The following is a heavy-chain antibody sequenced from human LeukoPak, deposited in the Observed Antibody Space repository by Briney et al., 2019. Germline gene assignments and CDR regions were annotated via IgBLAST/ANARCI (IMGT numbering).Heavy chain of an antibody. J-gene: IGHJ4*02. D-gene: IGHD3-22*01. V-gene: IGHV3-30*04. Sequence: HPGGSLRLSCAASGFTFSSYAMHWVRQAPGKGLEWVAVISYDGSNKYYADSVKGRFTISRDNSKNTLYLQMNSLRAEDTAVYYCARASMIVVVITSFDYWGQGTLVTVSS. CDR3: ARASMIVVVITSFDY. CDR1: GFTFSSYA. CDR2: ISYDGSNK.